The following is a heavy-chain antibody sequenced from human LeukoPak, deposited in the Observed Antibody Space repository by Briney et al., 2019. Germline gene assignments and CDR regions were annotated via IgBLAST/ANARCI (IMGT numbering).Heavy chain of an antibody. Sequence: SETLSLTCTVSGVSISSYFWNWIRQPPGKGPEWIGYIHYSGSTNYNSSLNSRVTISLDTSKNQFSLKLRSVTAADTAVYYCARVNSTSWAWFDPWGQGTLVTVSS. CDR3: ARVNSTSWAWFDP. D-gene: IGHD2-2*01. V-gene: IGHV4-59*01. J-gene: IGHJ5*02. CDR1: GVSISSYF. CDR2: IHYSGST.